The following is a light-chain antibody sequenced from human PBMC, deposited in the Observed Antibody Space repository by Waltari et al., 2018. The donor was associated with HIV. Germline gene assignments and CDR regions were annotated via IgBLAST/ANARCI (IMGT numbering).Light chain of an antibody. J-gene: IGLJ2*01. Sequence: QSALTQPPSASGSPGQSVTISCTGTSSDVGGSNYVSWYQPHPGKAPNLMIYEVSKRPSGVPDRFSGSKSGNTASLTVSGLQAEDEADYYCSSYAGSNNLVFGGGTKLTVL. CDR1: SSDVGGSNY. CDR3: SSYAGSNNLV. CDR2: EVS. V-gene: IGLV2-8*01.